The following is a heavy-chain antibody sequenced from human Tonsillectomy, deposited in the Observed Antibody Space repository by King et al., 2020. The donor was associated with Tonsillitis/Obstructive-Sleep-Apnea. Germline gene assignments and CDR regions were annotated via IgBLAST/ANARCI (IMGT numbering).Heavy chain of an antibody. Sequence: VQLVESGGGLIQPGGSLRISCAASGFTVSSNYMSWFRQAPGKGLEWGAIIYSGGSTYYADSVKGRFTISSNNSKNTLYLQMNSLRAEDTAVYYCAKAPRGEYCTSTSCYSTYYMDVWGKGTTVTVSS. D-gene: IGHD2-2*01. CDR2: IYSGGST. J-gene: IGHJ6*03. V-gene: IGHV3-53*01. CDR1: GFTVSSNY. CDR3: AKAPRGEYCTSTSCYSTYYMDV.